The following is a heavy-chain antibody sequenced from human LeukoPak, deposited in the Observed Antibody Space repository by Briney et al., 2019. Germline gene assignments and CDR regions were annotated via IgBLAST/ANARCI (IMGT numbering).Heavy chain of an antibody. Sequence: PGGSLRLSCAASGFTFSSYAMSWVRQAPGKGLEWVSAISGSGGSTYYADSVKGRFTISRDNSKNTLYLQMNSLRAEDTAVYYWANVIPSMGGCTPHFDYWGQGTLVTVSP. J-gene: IGHJ4*02. CDR2: ISGSGGST. CDR1: GFTFSSYA. CDR3: ANVIPSMGGCTPHFDY. V-gene: IGHV3-23*01. D-gene: IGHD2-21*01.